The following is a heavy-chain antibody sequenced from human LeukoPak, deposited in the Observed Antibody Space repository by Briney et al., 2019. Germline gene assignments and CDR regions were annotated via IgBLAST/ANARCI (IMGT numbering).Heavy chain of an antibody. CDR2: ISGSGGTT. D-gene: IGHD3-22*01. V-gene: IGHV3-23*01. CDR3: AKTNGYYSD. Sequence: TGGSLRLSCAASGFTFSSYGMNWVRQAPGKGLEWVSGISGSGGTTYYADSVKGRFTISRDNSKNSLSLQVSSLRAEDTAVYHCAKTNGYYSDWGQGTLVTVSS. CDR1: GFTFSSYG. J-gene: IGHJ4*02.